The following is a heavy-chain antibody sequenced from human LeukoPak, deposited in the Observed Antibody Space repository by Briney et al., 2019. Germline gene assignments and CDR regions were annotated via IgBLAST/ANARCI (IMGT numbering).Heavy chain of an antibody. CDR3: ARDYDYVWGSQLFDY. V-gene: IGHV1-46*01. Sequence: ASVKVSCKASGYTFTSYYMHWVRQAPGQGLEWMGIINPSGGSTGYAQKFQGRVTMTRDTSTSTVYMELSSLRSEDTAVYYCARDYDYVWGSQLFDYWGQGTLVTVSS. D-gene: IGHD3-16*01. J-gene: IGHJ4*02. CDR2: INPSGGST. CDR1: GYTFTSYY.